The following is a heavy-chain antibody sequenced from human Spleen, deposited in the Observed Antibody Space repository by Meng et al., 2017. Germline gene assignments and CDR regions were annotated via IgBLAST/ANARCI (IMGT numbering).Heavy chain of an antibody. CDR1: GFTFSRYV. CDR2: ISYDGSNK. D-gene: IGHD5-24*01. CDR3: ARAVEMATTHFDY. Sequence: QVQLVESGGGGVQPGRSLRLSCAASGFTFSRYVMHWVRQAPGKGLEWVAFISYDGSNKYFADSVKGRFTISRDNSKNTLYLQMNSLRAEDTAVYYCARAVEMATTHFDYWGQGTLVTVSS. V-gene: IGHV3-30*03. J-gene: IGHJ4*02.